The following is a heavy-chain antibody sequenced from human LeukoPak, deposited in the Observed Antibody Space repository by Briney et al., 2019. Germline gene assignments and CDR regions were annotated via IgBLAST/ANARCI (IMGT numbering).Heavy chain of an antibody. CDR1: GGSISNGGYY. CDR3: ARVVDTMVRGVIVHFDY. V-gene: IGHV4-30-2*01. Sequence: SQTLSLTCTVSGGSISNGGYYWSWIRQPPGKGLEWIGYIYHSGSTYYNPSLKSRVTISVDRSKNQFSLKLSSVTAADTAVYYCARVVDTMVRGVIVHFDYWGQGTLVTVSS. CDR2: IYHSGST. D-gene: IGHD3-10*01. J-gene: IGHJ4*02.